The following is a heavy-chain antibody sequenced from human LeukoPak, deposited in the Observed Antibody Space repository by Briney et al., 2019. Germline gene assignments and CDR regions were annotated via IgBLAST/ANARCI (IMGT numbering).Heavy chain of an antibody. J-gene: IGHJ6*03. CDR2: IYYSGST. CDR3: ATGYYYYNMDV. Sequence: SETLSLTCTVSGGSISSYYWSWIRQPPGKGLEWIGYIYYSGSTNYNPSLRSRVTISVDTSKNQFSLKLSSVTAADTAVYYCATGYYYYNMDVWGKGTTVTVSS. CDR1: GGSISSYY. D-gene: IGHD1-14*01. V-gene: IGHV4-59*01.